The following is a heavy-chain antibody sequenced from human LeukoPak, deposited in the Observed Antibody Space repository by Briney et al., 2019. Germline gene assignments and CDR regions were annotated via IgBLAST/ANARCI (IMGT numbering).Heavy chain of an antibody. Sequence: GGSLRLSCAASGFTFDDYAMHWVRQAPGKGLEWVSLISGDGTSTDYADSVRGRFTISRDNSKDSLYLQMNSLRTEDTALYYCAKTPRGYRGYELDCWGQGTLLTVSS. CDR2: ISGDGTST. V-gene: IGHV3-43*02. D-gene: IGHD5-12*01. CDR1: GFTFDDYA. J-gene: IGHJ4*02. CDR3: AKTPRGYRGYELDC.